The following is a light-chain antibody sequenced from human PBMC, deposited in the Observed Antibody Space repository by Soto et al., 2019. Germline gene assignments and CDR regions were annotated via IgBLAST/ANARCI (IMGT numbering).Light chain of an antibody. CDR1: SSNIGAGYD. J-gene: IGLJ3*02. V-gene: IGLV1-40*01. Sequence: QSVLTQPPSVSGAPGQRVTISCTGSSSNIGAGYDVHWYQQLPGTAPKLLIYGNSNRPSGVPDRFSGSKSGTSASLAITGLQAENEPNYSSQSYNSTLSVGVFAGG. CDR2: GNS. CDR3: QSYNSTLSVGV.